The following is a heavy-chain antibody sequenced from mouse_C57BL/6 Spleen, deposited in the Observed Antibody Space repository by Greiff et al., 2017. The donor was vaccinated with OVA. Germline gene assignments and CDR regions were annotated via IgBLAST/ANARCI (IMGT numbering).Heavy chain of an antibody. CDR1: GFTFSDYG. CDR3: ARDDYDRFAY. CDR2: ISSGSSTI. Sequence: EVKLQESGGGLVKPGGSLKLSCAASGFTFSDYGMHWVRQAPEKGLEWVAYISSGSSTIYYADTVKGRFTISRDNAKNTLFLQMTSLRSEDTAMYYCARDDYDRFAYWGQGTLVTVSA. D-gene: IGHD2-4*01. J-gene: IGHJ3*01. V-gene: IGHV5-17*01.